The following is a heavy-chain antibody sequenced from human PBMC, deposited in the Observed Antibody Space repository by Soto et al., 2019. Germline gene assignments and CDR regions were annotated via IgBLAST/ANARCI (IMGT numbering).Heavy chain of an antibody. V-gene: IGHV4-59*01. CDR2: IYYSGST. CDR1: GGSISSYY. CDR3: ATNGDRSGYPGSYFDY. D-gene: IGHD3-22*01. J-gene: IGHJ4*02. Sequence: SETLSLTCTVSGGSISSYYWSWIRQPPGKGLEWIGYIYYSGSTNYNPSLKSRVTISVDTSKNQFSLKLSSVTAADTAVYYCATNGDRSGYPGSYFDYWGQGTLVTVSS.